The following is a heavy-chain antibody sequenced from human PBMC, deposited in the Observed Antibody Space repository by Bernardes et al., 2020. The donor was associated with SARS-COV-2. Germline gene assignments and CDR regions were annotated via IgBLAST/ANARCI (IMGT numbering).Heavy chain of an antibody. CDR3: ARSYDEDGAVAGHWYFDL. J-gene: IGHJ2*01. CDR2: INSDGSSI. Sequence: GGSLRLSCAASGFTFSSYWMHWVRQAPGKGLVWVSRINSDGSSISYADSVKGRFTISRDNAKNTLYLQMNSLRVEDTAVYYCARSYDEDGAVAGHWYFDLWGRGTLVTVTS. V-gene: IGHV3-74*01. CDR1: GFTFSSYW. D-gene: IGHD6-19*01.